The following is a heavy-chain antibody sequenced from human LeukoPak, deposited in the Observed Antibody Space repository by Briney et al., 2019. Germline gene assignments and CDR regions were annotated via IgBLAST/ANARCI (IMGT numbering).Heavy chain of an antibody. V-gene: IGHV3-7*01. CDR3: ARDGATFSGYDWYYYMDV. CDR1: GFAFSNYW. J-gene: IGHJ6*03. Sequence: GGSLRLSCAASGFAFSNYWMSWVRQAPGKGLEWVANIKQDGSEKYYVDSVKGRFTISRDNAKNSLYLQMNSLRAEDTAVYYCARDGATFSGYDWYYYMDVWGKGTTVTVSS. D-gene: IGHD5-12*01. CDR2: IKQDGSEK.